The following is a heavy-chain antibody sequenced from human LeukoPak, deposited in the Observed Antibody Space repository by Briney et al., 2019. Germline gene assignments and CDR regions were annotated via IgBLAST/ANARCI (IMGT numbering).Heavy chain of an antibody. V-gene: IGHV3-7*01. Sequence: GGSLRLSCVASGFTFSSYWMSWVRQAPGKGLEWVANIKQDGSEKYYVDSVKGRFTISRDNAKNSLYLQMNSLRAEDTAVYYCAKSTTVTGDGYYFDYWGQGTLVTVSS. CDR1: GFTFSSYW. CDR3: AKSTTVTGDGYYFDY. J-gene: IGHJ4*02. CDR2: IKQDGSEK. D-gene: IGHD4-17*01.